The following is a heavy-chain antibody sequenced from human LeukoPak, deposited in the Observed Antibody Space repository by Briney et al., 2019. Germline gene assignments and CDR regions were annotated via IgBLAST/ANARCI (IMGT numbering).Heavy chain of an antibody. Sequence: GSSVKVSCKASGGTFSSYAISWVRQAPGQGLEWMGWISAYNGNTNYAQKLQGRVTMTTDTSTSTAYMELRSLRSDDTAVYYCARDRAGYCSSTSCYDAFDIWGQGTMVTVSS. V-gene: IGHV1-18*01. J-gene: IGHJ3*02. CDR1: GGTFSSYA. CDR3: ARDRAGYCSSTSCYDAFDI. CDR2: ISAYNGNT. D-gene: IGHD2-2*01.